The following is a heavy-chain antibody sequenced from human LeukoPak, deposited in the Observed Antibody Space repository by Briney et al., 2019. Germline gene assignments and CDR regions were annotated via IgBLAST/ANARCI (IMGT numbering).Heavy chain of an antibody. V-gene: IGHV4-59*01. D-gene: IGHD2-15*01. J-gene: IGHJ3*02. Sequence: SETLSLTCTVCGGSISSYYWSWIRQPPWKGLEGIAYIYYSGTTNYNPSLNSRGSMSLYTSRNQSSLRFDSVTAADTAVYFCARANCRGGSCYSAFDTWGQGTMVTVSS. CDR3: ARANCRGGSCYSAFDT. CDR1: GGSISSYY. CDR2: IYYSGTT.